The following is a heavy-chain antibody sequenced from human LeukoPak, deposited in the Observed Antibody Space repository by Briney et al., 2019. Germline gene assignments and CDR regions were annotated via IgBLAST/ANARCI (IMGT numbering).Heavy chain of an antibody. V-gene: IGHV3-48*01. CDR1: GFTFRTYN. CDR3: ARKLWFGEPCCYFDY. J-gene: IGHJ4*02. D-gene: IGHD3-10*01. CDR2: ITSGGTTI. Sequence: GGSLRLSCAASGFTFRTYNMNWVRQVPGKGLEWVSYITSGGTTIYYADSVKGRFTISRDNAKNSLYLQMNSLRAEDTAVYYCARKLWFGEPCCYFDYWGQGTLVTVSS.